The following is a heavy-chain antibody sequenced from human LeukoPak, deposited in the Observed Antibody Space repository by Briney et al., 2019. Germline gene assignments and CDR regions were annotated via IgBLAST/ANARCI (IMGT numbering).Heavy chain of an antibody. D-gene: IGHD2-2*01. V-gene: IGHV3-23*01. J-gene: IGHJ4*02. CDR1: GFTFSSYA. Sequence: GGSLRLSCAASGFTFSSYAMHWVRQAPGKGLEWVSAISGSGGSTYYADSVKGRFTISRDNSKNTLYLQMNSLRAEDTAVYYCAKVRVVPAAALYFDYWGQGTLVTVSS. CDR2: ISGSGGST. CDR3: AKVRVVPAAALYFDY.